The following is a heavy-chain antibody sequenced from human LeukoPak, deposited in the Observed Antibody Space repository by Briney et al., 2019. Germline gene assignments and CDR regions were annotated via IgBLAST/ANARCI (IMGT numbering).Heavy chain of an antibody. J-gene: IGHJ6*02. D-gene: IGHD6-19*01. CDR1: GFTSSSYA. V-gene: IGHV3-23*01. Sequence: GGSLRLSCAASGFTSSSYAMSWVRQAPGKGLEWVSVISGRGDSTYYADSVKGRFTISRDNSKNTLYLQMNSLRAEDTAVYYCATSIAVAGTGYYYGMDVWGQGTTVTVSS. CDR3: ATSIAVAGTGYYYGMDV. CDR2: ISGRGDST.